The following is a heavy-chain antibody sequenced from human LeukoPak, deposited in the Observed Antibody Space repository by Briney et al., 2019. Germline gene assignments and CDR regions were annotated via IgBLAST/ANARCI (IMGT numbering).Heavy chain of an antibody. J-gene: IGHJ4*02. D-gene: IGHD6-19*01. CDR3: ARDVGNSGWYTFDY. V-gene: IGHV6-1*01. CDR1: GDSVSSINGA. Sequence: SQTLSLTCAISGDSVSSINGAWNWIRQSPSRGLEWLGRTYYRSKWYNDYAVSMKGRITINPDTSKNQFSLQLNSVTPEDTAVYYCARDVGNSGWYTFDYLGQGNLVNVSS. CDR2: TYYRSKWYN.